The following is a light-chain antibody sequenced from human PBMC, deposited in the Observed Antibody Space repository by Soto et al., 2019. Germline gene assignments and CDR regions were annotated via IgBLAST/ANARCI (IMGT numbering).Light chain of an antibody. Sequence: DIQMTQSPSSLSASVGDRVTITCRASQSISSYLNWYQQKPGKAPKLLIYAASSLQSGAPSRFSGSGSATDFTLTISSLQPEDFATYYCQQSYSTPLTFGGGTKVEIK. V-gene: IGKV1-39*01. CDR2: AAS. J-gene: IGKJ4*01. CDR3: QQSYSTPLT. CDR1: QSISSY.